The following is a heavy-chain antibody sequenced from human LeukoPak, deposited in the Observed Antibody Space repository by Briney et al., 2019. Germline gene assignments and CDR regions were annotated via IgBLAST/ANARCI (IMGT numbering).Heavy chain of an antibody. J-gene: IGHJ6*03. D-gene: IGHD3-3*01. CDR1: GFDFSTYA. CDR3: AKVWSLSPGEGLYDYYYYYMDV. CDR2: IRYDGSNK. Sequence: GGSLRLSCAASGFDFSTYAINWVRQAPGKGLEWVAFIRYDGSNKYYADSVKGRFTISRDNSKNTLYLQMNSLRAEDTAVYYCAKVWSLSPGEGLYDYYYYYMDVWGKGTTVTVSS. V-gene: IGHV3-30*02.